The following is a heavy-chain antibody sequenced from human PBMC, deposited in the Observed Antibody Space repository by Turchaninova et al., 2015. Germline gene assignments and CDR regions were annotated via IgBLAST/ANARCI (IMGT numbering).Heavy chain of an antibody. V-gene: IGHV1-18*01. Sequence: VQLVQSGGEVKKPGASMKVSCQASGYSFITYGISWVRQAPGQGLEWMGWITPDSGKTNYAQKFQDRVRMTTDTSTNTIYMELRSLRNDDTAVYYCVRGWDGTKLDPWGQGTLVNVSS. D-gene: IGHD1-26*01. CDR3: VRGWDGTKLDP. CDR2: ITPDSGKT. CDR1: GYSFITYG. J-gene: IGHJ5*02.